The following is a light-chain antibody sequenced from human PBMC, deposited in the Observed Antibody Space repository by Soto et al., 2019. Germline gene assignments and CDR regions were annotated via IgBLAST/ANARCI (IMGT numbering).Light chain of an antibody. Sequence: QSALTQPRSVSGSPGQSLTISCTGTSSDVGGYNYVSRYQQHPGKVPKLMIYDVTKRPSGVPDRFSGSKSGNTASLTISGLQAEYEADYYCCSHAGSYTYVFGTGTKVTVL. J-gene: IGLJ1*01. CDR3: CSHAGSYTYV. CDR2: DVT. V-gene: IGLV2-11*01. CDR1: SSDVGGYNY.